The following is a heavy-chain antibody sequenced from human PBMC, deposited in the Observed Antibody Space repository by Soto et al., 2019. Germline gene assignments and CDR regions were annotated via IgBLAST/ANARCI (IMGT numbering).Heavy chain of an antibody. CDR1: GFTFSSYS. J-gene: IGHJ4*02. D-gene: IGHD6-13*01. CDR3: ARGSSNWAYYFDF. V-gene: IGHV3-48*02. CDR2: IPSSGTTV. Sequence: EVHLVESGGGLVQPGGSLRLSCAASGFTFSSYSLNWVRQAPGKGLEWVSYIPSSGTTVYYADSVSGRFTISRDNAKNSLYPQMNSLRDDDTAVYYCARGSSNWAYYFDFWGQGTLVTVSS.